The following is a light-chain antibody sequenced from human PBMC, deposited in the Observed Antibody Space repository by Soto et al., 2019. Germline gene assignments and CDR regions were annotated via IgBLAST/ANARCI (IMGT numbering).Light chain of an antibody. Sequence: EIVMTQSPAILSVSPGERATLSCRASQSVGTNLAWYQQKPGQAPRLLISGASTRATGIPARFSGRGSGTDFTLTISSLQSEDFGVYYCQQYNNWWTFGQGTTVDIK. J-gene: IGKJ1*01. CDR1: QSVGTN. CDR2: GAS. V-gene: IGKV3-15*01. CDR3: QQYNNWWT.